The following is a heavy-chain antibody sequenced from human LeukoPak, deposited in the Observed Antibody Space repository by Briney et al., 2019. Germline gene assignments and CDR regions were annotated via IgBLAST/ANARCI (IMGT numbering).Heavy chain of an antibody. CDR2: IYYSGST. Sequence: ESSETLSLTCTVSGGSISSYYWSWIRQPPGKGLEWIGYIYYSGSTNYNPSLKSRVTISVDTSKNQFSLKLSSVTAAGTAVYYCARGQNPVGLVGATTPAYWGQGTLVTVSS. D-gene: IGHD1-26*01. CDR1: GGSISSYY. CDR3: ARGQNPVGLVGATTPAY. V-gene: IGHV4-59*01. J-gene: IGHJ4*02.